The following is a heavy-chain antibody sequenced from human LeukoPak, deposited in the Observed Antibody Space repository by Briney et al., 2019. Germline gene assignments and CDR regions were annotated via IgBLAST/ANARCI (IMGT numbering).Heavy chain of an antibody. V-gene: IGHV3-30*03. CDR2: ISYDGGKK. CDR1: GFTFSSHD. D-gene: IGHD6-19*01. Sequence: GGSLRLSCAASGFTFSSHDMHWVRQAPGKGLEWVAFISYDGGKKDYADSVKGRFTISRDNSRNTLYLQMNSLRAEDTAVHYCARVSGWYVPLDYWGQGTLVTVSS. CDR3: ARVSGWYVPLDY. J-gene: IGHJ4*02.